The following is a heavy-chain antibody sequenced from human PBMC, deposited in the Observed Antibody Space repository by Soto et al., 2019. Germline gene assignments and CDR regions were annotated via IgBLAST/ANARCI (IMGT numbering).Heavy chain of an antibody. CDR3: ASGAAFYYDTSRY. J-gene: IGHJ4*02. Sequence: SLRLACAAPGFNFNIHALHWIRQAPGEGLEWVAVMSPGGNSQYYADSVKGRFTISRDTSKSTLYLQMTSLRPEDKAVYYCASGAAFYYDTSRYWGQGTLVTAPQ. CDR1: GFNFNIHA. D-gene: IGHD3-22*01. CDR2: MSPGGNSQ. V-gene: IGHV3-30-3*01.